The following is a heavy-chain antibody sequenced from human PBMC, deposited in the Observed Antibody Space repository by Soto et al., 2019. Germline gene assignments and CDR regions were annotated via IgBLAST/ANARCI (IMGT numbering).Heavy chain of an antibody. CDR2: IKQDGSEK. D-gene: IGHD1-26*01. CDR3: ARDTGIVGANWFDP. CDR1: GFTFSSYW. V-gene: IGHV3-7*03. J-gene: IGHJ5*02. Sequence: GGSLRLSCAASGFTFSSYWMSWVHQAPGKGLEWVANIKQDGSEKYYVDSVKGRFTISRDNAKNSLYLQMNSLRAEDTAVYYCARDTGIVGANWFDPWGQGTLVTVSS.